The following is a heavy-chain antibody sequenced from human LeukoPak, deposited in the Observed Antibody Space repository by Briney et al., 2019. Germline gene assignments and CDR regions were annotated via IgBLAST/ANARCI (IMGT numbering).Heavy chain of an antibody. CDR1: GGSFSGYY. V-gene: IGHV4-34*01. D-gene: IGHD2-21*02. Sequence: SETLSLTCAVYGGSFSGYYWSWIRQPPGKGLKWIGEINHSGSTNYNPSLKSRVTISVDTSKNQFSLKLSSVTAADTAVYYCARGPPRYCGGDCWVPDYWGQRTPVTVSS. CDR2: INHSGST. CDR3: ARGPPRYCGGDCWVPDY. J-gene: IGHJ4*02.